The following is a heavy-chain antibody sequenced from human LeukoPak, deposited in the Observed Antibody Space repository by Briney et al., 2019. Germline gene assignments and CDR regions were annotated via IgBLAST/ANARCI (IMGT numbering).Heavy chain of an antibody. D-gene: IGHD7-27*01. V-gene: IGHV3-53*01. Sequence: PGGSLRLSCAASGFTVSNNYMSWVRQAPGQGLEWVSVIYTGGSTHYADSVKGRFTISRDNAKNSLYLQMNSLRAEDTAVYYCASGTLGPLRLGMGYFDYWGQGTLVTVSS. CDR1: GFTVSNNY. CDR2: IYTGGST. CDR3: ASGTLGPLRLGMGYFDY. J-gene: IGHJ4*02.